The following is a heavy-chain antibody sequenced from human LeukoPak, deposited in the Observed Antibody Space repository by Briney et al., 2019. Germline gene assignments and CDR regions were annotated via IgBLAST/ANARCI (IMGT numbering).Heavy chain of an antibody. V-gene: IGHV3-23*01. CDR2: ISGSGGST. CDR1: GFTFSSYA. D-gene: IGHD3-22*01. J-gene: IGHJ4*02. CDR3: AKVANIYYDSSSNYFDY. Sequence: GGPLRLSCAASGFTFSSYAMSWVRQAPGKGLEWVSAISGSGGSTYYADSVKGRFTISRDNSKNTLYLQMNSLRAEDTAVYYCAKVANIYYDSSSNYFDYWGQGTLVTVSS.